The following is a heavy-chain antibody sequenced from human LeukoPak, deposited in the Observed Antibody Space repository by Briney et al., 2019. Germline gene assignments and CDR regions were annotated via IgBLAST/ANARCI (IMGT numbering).Heavy chain of an antibody. CDR1: GFTFDDFA. Sequence: GGSLRLSCAASGFTFDDFAMHWVRQAPGKGLEWVANIKQDGSEKYYVDSVKGRFTIPRDNAMNSLYLQMDSLGAEDTAVYFCATYSTTSGSIDFWGQGTLVTVSS. V-gene: IGHV3-7*01. D-gene: IGHD6-13*01. CDR3: ATYSTTSGSIDF. J-gene: IGHJ4*02. CDR2: IKQDGSEK.